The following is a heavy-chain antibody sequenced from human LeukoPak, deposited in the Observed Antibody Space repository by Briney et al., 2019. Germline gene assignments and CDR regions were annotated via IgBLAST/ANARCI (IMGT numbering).Heavy chain of an antibody. CDR2: FDPEDGET. CDR3: ATQVDAGLAAAGTPTA. Sequence: GASVKVSCKVSGYTLTELSMHWVRQAPGKGLEWMGGFDPEDGETIYAQKFQGRVTMTEDTSTDTAYMELSSLRSEDTAVYYCATQVDAGLAAAGTPTAWGQGTLVTVSS. J-gene: IGHJ5*02. CDR1: GYTLTELS. D-gene: IGHD6-13*01. V-gene: IGHV1-24*01.